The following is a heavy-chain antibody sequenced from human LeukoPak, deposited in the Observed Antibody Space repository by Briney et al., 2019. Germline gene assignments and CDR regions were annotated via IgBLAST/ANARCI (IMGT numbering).Heavy chain of an antibody. Sequence: PGGSLRLSCAASGFTFSSYGMHWVRQAPGKGLEWVAVISYDGSNKYYADSVKGRFTISRDNSKNTLYLQMNSLRAEDTAVYYCAKGYYGSGSQYYFDYWGQGTLVTVSS. D-gene: IGHD3-10*01. CDR3: AKGYYGSGSQYYFDY. CDR2: ISYDGSNK. CDR1: GFTFSSYG. J-gene: IGHJ4*02. V-gene: IGHV3-30*18.